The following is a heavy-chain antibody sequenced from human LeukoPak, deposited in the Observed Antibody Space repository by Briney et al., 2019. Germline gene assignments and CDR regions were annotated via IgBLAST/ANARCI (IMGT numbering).Heavy chain of an antibody. D-gene: IGHD3-10*01. Sequence: SQTLSLTCTVSGGSISSGSYYWSWIRQPAGKGLEWIGRIYSSGSTNYNPSLKSRVTISVDTSKNQFSLKLSSVTAADTAVYYCARGVGLLWFGELLRAGYFDYWGQGTLVTVSS. J-gene: IGHJ4*02. CDR1: GGSISSGSYY. CDR3: ARGVGLLWFGELLRAGYFDY. CDR2: IYSSGST. V-gene: IGHV4-61*02.